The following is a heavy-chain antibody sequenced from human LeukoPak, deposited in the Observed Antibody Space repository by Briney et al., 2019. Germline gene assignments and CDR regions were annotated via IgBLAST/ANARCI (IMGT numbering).Heavy chain of an antibody. D-gene: IGHD3-22*01. CDR3: AREYPYYDSNSYGMDV. J-gene: IGHJ6*02. V-gene: IGHV3-33*01. Sequence: GRSLRLSCAASGFTFSSYGMHWVCQAPGKGLEWVAVIWYDGSNKYYADSVKGRFTISRDNSKNTLYLQMNSLRAEDTAVYYCAREYPYYDSNSYGMDVWGQGTTVTVSS. CDR1: GFTFSSYG. CDR2: IWYDGSNK.